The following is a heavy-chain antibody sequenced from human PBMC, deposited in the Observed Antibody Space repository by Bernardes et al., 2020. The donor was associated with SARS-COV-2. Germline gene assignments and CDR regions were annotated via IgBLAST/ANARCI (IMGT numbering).Heavy chain of an antibody. CDR1: GGSVSDQS. D-gene: IGHD4-17*01. CDR3: TTDLHDYGDLDY. V-gene: IGHV3-15*01. J-gene: IGHJ4*03. Sequence: ETLSLTCAVYGGSVSDQSCSWIRQSPGKGLEWVGRIKGKTDGGTKDYAAPVKGRFTISRDDSKNTMYLQMNSLKTEDTAVYYCTTDLHDYGDLDYWGQGTTVTVSS. CDR2: IKGKTDGGTK.